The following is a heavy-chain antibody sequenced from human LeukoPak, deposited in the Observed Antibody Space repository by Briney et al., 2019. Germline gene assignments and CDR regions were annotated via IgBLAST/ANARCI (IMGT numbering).Heavy chain of an antibody. V-gene: IGHV4-59*01. CDR1: GGSISGYY. CDR3: ARDVSSSGSYFDY. Sequence: PSESLSLTCIVSGGSISGYYWSWIRQSPGKGLEWIGYIYYSGTTNYNPSLKSRVTISLDTSKNQFSLKLSSVTAADTAVYYCARDVSSSGSYFDYWGQGTLVTVSS. D-gene: IGHD6-19*01. CDR2: IYYSGTT. J-gene: IGHJ4*02.